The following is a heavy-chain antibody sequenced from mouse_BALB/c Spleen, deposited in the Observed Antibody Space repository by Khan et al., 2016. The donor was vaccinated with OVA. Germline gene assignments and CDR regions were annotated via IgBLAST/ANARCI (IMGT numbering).Heavy chain of an antibody. Sequence: QVQLKESGPGLVQPSQSLSITCTVSGFSLANYGVHWVRQSPGKGLEWLGVIWSGGITDYNATFISRLSISKDNSKGQVFFKMNSLQANDTAIYXCARNRNGYFDSWGQGSTLTVSS. CDR3: ARNRNGYFDS. CDR1: GFSLANYG. CDR2: IWSGGIT. V-gene: IGHV2-2*02. J-gene: IGHJ2*01. D-gene: IGHD1-1*02.